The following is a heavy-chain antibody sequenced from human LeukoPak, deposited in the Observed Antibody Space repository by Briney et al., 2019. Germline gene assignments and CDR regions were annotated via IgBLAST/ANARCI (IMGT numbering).Heavy chain of an antibody. V-gene: IGHV3-23*01. J-gene: IGHJ6*03. D-gene: IGHD2-8*02. CDR2: VSGSAGRT. Sequence: GGSLRLSCAASGFTFSSFAMTWVRQAPGKGREWVSTVSGSAGRTDYADSVKGRFTISRDNLKNTLYLQMNGLRAEDTAVYYCAKNRGHCVDGVCHNYYYMDVWGRGTTVTVSS. CDR1: GFTFSSFA. CDR3: AKNRGHCVDGVCHNYYYMDV.